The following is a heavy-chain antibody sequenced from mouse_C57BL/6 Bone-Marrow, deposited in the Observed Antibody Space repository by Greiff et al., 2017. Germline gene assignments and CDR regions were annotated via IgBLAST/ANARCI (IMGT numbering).Heavy chain of an antibody. V-gene: IGHV2-2*01. CDR3: ARDCALGREFDY. CDR1: GFSLTSYG. J-gene: IGHJ2*01. CDR2: IWSGGST. D-gene: IGHD3-1*01. Sequence: QVQLKESGPGLVQPSQSLSITCTVSGFSLTSYGVHWVRQSPGKGLEWLGVIWSGGSTDYNAAFISRLGISKDNSRSQVFFKMNRLQADDTAIYYCARDCALGREFDYWGQGTTLTVTS.